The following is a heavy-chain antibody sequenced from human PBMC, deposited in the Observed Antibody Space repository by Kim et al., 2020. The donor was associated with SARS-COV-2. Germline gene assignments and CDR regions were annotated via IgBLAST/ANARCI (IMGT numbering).Heavy chain of an antibody. CDR1: GDSIRGSSYY. V-gene: IGHV4-39*01. Sequence: SETLSLTCIVSGDSIRGSSYYWAWIRQPQGKGLEWIGSVFFTGSPYYTPSLKSRVTLSVDTSKNHFSLRLSSVTAADTAVYYCARHENLAGVIFDHWGRG. CDR2: VFFTGSP. J-gene: IGHJ4*02. CDR3: ARHENLAGVIFDH. D-gene: IGHD3-10*01.